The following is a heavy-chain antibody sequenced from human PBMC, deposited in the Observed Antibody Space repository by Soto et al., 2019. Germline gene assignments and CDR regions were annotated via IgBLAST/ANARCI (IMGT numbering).Heavy chain of an antibody. V-gene: IGHV6-1*01. CDR1: GDSFSSKTAA. Sequence: SQTLSLTCAISGDSFSSKTAAWNWIRQSPSRGLEWLGRTYFRSRWYNDYAISVKSRITINPDTSKNQFSLLLNSVTPEDTAVYYCARVSFDHYVHWXDPWGQGTLVTVSS. CDR3: ARVSFDHYVHWXDP. CDR2: TYFRSRWYN. D-gene: IGHD3-9*01. J-gene: IGHJ5*02.